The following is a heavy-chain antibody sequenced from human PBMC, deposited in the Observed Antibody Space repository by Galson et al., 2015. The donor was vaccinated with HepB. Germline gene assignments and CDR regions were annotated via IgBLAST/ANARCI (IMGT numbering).Heavy chain of an antibody. D-gene: IGHD6-19*01. V-gene: IGHV3-66*04. CDR1: GFTVSSNY. CDR2: IYSGGST. J-gene: IGHJ2*01. CDR3: ARQYNSYWPNWYFDL. Sequence: SLRLSCAASGFTVSSNYMSWVRQAPGKGLEWVSVIYSGGSTYYADSVRGRFTISRDNSKNTLYLQMNSLRAEDTAVYYCARQYNSYWPNWYFDLWGRGTLVTVSS.